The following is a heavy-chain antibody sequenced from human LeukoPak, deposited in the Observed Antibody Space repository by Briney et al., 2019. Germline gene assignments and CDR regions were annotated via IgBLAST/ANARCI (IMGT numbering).Heavy chain of an antibody. CDR1: GYTFTSYD. D-gene: IGHD3-22*01. Sequence: ASVKVSCKASGYTFTSYDINWVRQATGQGLEWMGWMNPNSGNTCYAQKFQGRVTMTRNTSISTAYMKLSSLRSEDTAVYYCARGRLYSSGYSSRYYYMDVWGKGTTVTVSS. CDR3: ARGRLYSSGYSSRYYYMDV. CDR2: MNPNSGNT. J-gene: IGHJ6*03. V-gene: IGHV1-8*01.